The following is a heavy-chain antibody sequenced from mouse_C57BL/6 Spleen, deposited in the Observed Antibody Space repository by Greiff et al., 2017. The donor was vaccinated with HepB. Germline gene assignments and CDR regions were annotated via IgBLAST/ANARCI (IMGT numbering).Heavy chain of an antibody. Sequence: QVQLQQPGAELVKPGASVKLSCKASGYTFTSYWMHWVKQRPGQGLEWIGMIHPNSGSTNYNEKFKSKATLTVDKSSSTAYMQLSSLTSEDSAVYYCARWGANWDPYFDYWGQGTTLTVSS. CDR2: IHPNSGST. CDR1: GYTFTSYW. CDR3: ARWGANWDPYFDY. V-gene: IGHV1-64*01. D-gene: IGHD4-1*01. J-gene: IGHJ2*01.